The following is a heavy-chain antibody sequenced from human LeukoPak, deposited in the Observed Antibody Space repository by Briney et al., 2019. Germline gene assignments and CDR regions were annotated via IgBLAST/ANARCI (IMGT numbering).Heavy chain of an antibody. V-gene: IGHV1-8*01. D-gene: IGHD3-3*01. CDR2: MSPNSGNT. CDR3: AREWPDFWSGYFTYYYYYGMDV. J-gene: IGHJ6*02. CDR1: GYTFTSYD. Sequence: DSVKVSCKASGYTFTSYDINWVRQPTGQGLELMGWMSPNSGNTGYAQKFQGRVTMTRNTSISTAYMELSSLRSEDTAVYYCAREWPDFWSGYFTYYYYYGMDVWGQGATVTVSS.